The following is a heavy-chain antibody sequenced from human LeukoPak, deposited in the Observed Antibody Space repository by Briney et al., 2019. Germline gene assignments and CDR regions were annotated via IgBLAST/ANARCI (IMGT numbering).Heavy chain of an antibody. Sequence: SVKVSCKASGGTFSSYAISWVRQAPGQGLEWMGGIIPIFGTANYAQKFQGRVTITADESTSTAYMELSSLRSEDPAVYYCARHDCCSPSCPGDFDYWAREPWSPSPQ. CDR2: IIPIFGTA. V-gene: IGHV1-69*13. D-gene: IGHD2-2*01. CDR3: ARHDCCSPSCPGDFDY. J-gene: IGHJ4*02. CDR1: GGTFSSYA.